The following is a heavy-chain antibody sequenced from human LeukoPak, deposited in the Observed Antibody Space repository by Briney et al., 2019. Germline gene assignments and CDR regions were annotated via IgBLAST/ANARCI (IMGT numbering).Heavy chain of an antibody. J-gene: IGHJ3*02. V-gene: IGHV3-9*03. CDR2: ISWNSGSI. D-gene: IGHD3-10*01. CDR1: GFTFDDYA. CDR3: AKDSGSGSYGHDGFDI. Sequence: PGRSLRLSCAASGFTFDDYAMHWVRQAPGKGLEWVSGISWNSGSIGYADSVKGRFTISRDKANNCLYLQMNSLRAEDMVLYYCAKDSGSGSYGHDGFDIWGQGTMVTASS.